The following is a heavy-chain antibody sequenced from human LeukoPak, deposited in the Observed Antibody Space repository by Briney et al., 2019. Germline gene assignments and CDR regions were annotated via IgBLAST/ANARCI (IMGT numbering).Heavy chain of an antibody. D-gene: IGHD3-10*01. CDR2: IYHSGST. CDR3: AREARYYGSGSYDY. J-gene: IGHJ4*02. CDR1: GDSIYTYY. Sequence: SETLSLTCTVSGDSIYTYYWSWIRQPPGKGLEYIGYIYHSGSTNYNPSLKSRVTISVDTSKNQFSLKLSSVTAADTAVYYCAREARYYGSGSYDYSGQGTLVSVSS. V-gene: IGHV4-59*01.